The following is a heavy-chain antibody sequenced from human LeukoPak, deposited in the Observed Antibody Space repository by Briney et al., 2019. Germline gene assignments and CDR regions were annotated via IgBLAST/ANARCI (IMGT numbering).Heavy chain of an antibody. CDR1: GFTFDDYG. D-gene: IGHD3-10*01. CDR3: ARDLRPYGSGSGEQNWFDP. J-gene: IGHJ5*02. Sequence: GGSLRLSCAASGFTFDDYGMSWVRQAPGKGLEWVSGINWNGGSTGYADSVKGRFTISRDNAKNSLYLQMNSLRAEDKGLYYCARDLRPYGSGSGEQNWFDPWGQGTLVTVSS. CDR2: INWNGGST. V-gene: IGHV3-20*04.